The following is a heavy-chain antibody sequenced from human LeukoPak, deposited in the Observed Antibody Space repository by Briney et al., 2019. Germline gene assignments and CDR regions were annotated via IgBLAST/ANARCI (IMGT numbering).Heavy chain of an antibody. V-gene: IGHV4-59*01. CDR2: IYYSGST. D-gene: IGHD3-22*01. CDR3: ARIRYYYDSSGYYPAFDI. CDR1: GGSISSYY. J-gene: IGHJ3*02. Sequence: SETLSLNCTVSGGSISSYYWSLIRHPPGPGLDRIGYIYYSGSTNYNPSLKSRVTISVDTSKNQFSLKLSSVTAADTAVYYCARIRYYYDSSGYYPAFDIWGQGTMVTVSS.